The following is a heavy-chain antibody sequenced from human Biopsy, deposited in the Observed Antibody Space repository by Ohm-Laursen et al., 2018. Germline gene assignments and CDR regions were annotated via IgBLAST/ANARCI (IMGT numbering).Heavy chain of an antibody. Sequence: TLSLTCTVSGGSFTGHYWSWIRQPPGKALEWIGYIYFTGRTSFNPSLKSRVTMSVNTSKKQFSLRLSSVIAADTAVYYCASAGYNPDWNFDLWGRGTRVTVSS. D-gene: IGHD5-24*01. J-gene: IGHJ2*01. CDR2: IYFTGRT. CDR1: GGSFTGHY. V-gene: IGHV4-59*11. CDR3: ASAGYNPDWNFDL.